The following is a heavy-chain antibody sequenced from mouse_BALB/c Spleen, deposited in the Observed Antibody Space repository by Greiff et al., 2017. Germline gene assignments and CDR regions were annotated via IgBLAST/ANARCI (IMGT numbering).Heavy chain of an antibody. V-gene: IGHV2-4*02. J-gene: IGHJ3*01. CDR1: GFSLTRYG. Sequence: QVQLQQSGPGLVQPSQSLSITCTVSGFSLTRYGVHWVRQPPGKGLEWLGMIWGDGSTDYNSALKSRLSISKDNSKSQVFLKMNSLQTDDTARYYCATIPFAYWGQGTLVTVSA. CDR2: IWGDGST. CDR3: ATIPFAY.